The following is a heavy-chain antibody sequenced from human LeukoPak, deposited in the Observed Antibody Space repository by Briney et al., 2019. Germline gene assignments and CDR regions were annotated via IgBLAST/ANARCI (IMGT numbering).Heavy chain of an antibody. CDR1: GGSISSGGYY. CDR2: IYYSGST. D-gene: IGHD3-22*01. Sequence: PSETLSLTCTVSGGSISSGGYYWSWIRQPPGKGLEWIGYIYYSGSTYYNPSLKSRVTISVDTSKNQFSLKLSSVTAADTAVYYCARVVHPSSGYHLDYWGQGTLVTVSS. V-gene: IGHV4-31*03. CDR3: ARVVHPSSGYHLDY. J-gene: IGHJ4*02.